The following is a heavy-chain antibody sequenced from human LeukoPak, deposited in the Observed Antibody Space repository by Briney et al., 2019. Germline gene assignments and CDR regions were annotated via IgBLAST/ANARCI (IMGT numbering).Heavy chain of an antibody. J-gene: IGHJ5*02. V-gene: IGHV3-23*01. D-gene: IGHD2-15*01. CDR1: GFTFSSYA. Sequence: GGSLRLFCAASGFTFSSYAMSWVRQAPGKGLEWVSAISGSGGSTYYADSVKGRFTISRDNSKNTLYLQMNSLRAEDTAVYYCAKQLLVVAATGGFDPWGQGTLVTVSS. CDR3: AKQLLVVAATGGFDP. CDR2: ISGSGGST.